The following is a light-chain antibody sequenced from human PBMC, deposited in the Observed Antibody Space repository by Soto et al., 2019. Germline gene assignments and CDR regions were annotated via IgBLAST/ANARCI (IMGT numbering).Light chain of an antibody. Sequence: QSVLTQPPSASGTPGETVTISCSGSSSNIGSNTVNWYQQLPGTTPKLLMYSANQRPSGVPDRFSGSKSDTSASLAISGLPPEDEADYFCAAWDDSLNGWEFGGGTKLTVL. CDR3: AAWDDSLNGWE. J-gene: IGLJ3*02. CDR2: SAN. CDR1: SSNIGSNT. V-gene: IGLV1-44*01.